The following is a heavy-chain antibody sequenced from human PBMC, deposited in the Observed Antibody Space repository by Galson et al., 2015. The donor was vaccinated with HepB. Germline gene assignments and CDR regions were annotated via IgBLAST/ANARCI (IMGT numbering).Heavy chain of an antibody. CDR2: VRGNGYGGTA. V-gene: IGHV3-49*04. Sequence: SLRLSCAVSGFTSGDYSLSWVRQAPGKGLEWVSFVRGNGYGGTAEYAASVKGRFTTSRDDSKSIAYLQMNSLKIEDTAVYYCCRVYCSTSSCSEDYGMDVWGQGTTVTASS. CDR1: GFTSGDYS. CDR3: CRVYCSTSSCSEDYGMDV. D-gene: IGHD2-2*01. J-gene: IGHJ6*02.